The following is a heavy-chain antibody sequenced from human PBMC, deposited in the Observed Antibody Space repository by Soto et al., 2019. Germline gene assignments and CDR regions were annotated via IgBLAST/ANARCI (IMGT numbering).Heavy chain of an antibody. Sequence: EVQLVESGGGLVEPGGSLRISCAASGFAFATYTMNWVRQAPGKGLEWVSSITHTTGSIYYADSVMGRFTISRDNTGNSLYLHMSSLNAEDTAMYFCARSSRAVLGTGEFDQWGQGTLVTVSS. J-gene: IGHJ4*02. CDR2: ITHTTGSI. D-gene: IGHD3-10*01. CDR1: GFAFATYT. V-gene: IGHV3-21*01. CDR3: ARSSRAVLGTGEFDQ.